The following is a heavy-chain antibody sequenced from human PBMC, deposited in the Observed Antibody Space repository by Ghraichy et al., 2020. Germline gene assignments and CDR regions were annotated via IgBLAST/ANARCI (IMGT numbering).Heavy chain of an antibody. J-gene: IGHJ5*02. CDR1: GFTFSSYS. V-gene: IGHV3-21*01. CDR2: ISSSSSYI. D-gene: IGHD2/OR15-2a*01. Sequence: GGSLRLSCAASGFTFSSYSMNWVHQAPGKGLEWVSSISSSSSYIYYADSVKGRFTISRDNAKNSLYLQMNSLRAEDTAVYYCARTRIGSPNWFDPWGQGTLVTVSS. CDR3: ARTRIGSPNWFDP.